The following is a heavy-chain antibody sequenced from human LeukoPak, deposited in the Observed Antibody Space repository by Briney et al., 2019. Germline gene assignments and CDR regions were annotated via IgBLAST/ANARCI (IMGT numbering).Heavy chain of an antibody. CDR1: GFTFSSYE. CDR3: ATVYGSGSHCDY. J-gene: IGHJ4*02. V-gene: IGHV3-48*03. CDR2: ISSSGSTI. D-gene: IGHD3-10*01. Sequence: SGGSLRLSCAASGFTFSSYEMNWVRQAPGKGLEWVSHISSSGSTIYYAGSVKGRFTISRDNAKNSLYLQMNSLRAEDTAVYYCATVYGSGSHCDYWGQGTLVTVSS.